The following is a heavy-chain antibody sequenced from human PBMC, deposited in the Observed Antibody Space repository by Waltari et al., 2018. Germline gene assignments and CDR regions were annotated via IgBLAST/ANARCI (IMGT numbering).Heavy chain of an antibody. CDR1: GGSFSGYY. Sequence: QVQLQQWGSGLLKPSETLSLTCAVYGGSFSGYYWSWIRQPPGQGLEWIGEINHSGRTNYNPSLKSRVTISVDTSKNQFSLKLSSVTAADTAVYYCARASPTFTYSSGWPHYYYYGMDVWGQGTTVTVSS. V-gene: IGHV4-34*01. CDR2: INHSGRT. J-gene: IGHJ6*02. D-gene: IGHD6-19*01. CDR3: ARASPTFTYSSGWPHYYYYGMDV.